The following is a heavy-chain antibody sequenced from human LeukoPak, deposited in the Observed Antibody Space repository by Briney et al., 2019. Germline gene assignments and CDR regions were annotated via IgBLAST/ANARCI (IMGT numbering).Heavy chain of an antibody. CDR1: GFSFSSYA. J-gene: IGHJ4*02. CDR2: ISGSGSST. Sequence: GGSLRLSCAASGFSFSSYAMSWVRQAPGKGLEWVSGISGSGSSTYYADSVKGRFTISRDNSKNTVYLQMNSLRVEDTAVYYCAREGYSYGSNYFDYWGQGTLVTVSS. V-gene: IGHV3-23*01. D-gene: IGHD5-18*01. CDR3: AREGYSYGSNYFDY.